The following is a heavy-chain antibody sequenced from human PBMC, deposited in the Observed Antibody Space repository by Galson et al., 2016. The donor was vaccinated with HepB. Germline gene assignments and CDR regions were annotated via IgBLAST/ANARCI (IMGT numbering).Heavy chain of an antibody. D-gene: IGHD1-1*01. CDR2: INWNGGTT. CDR3: ARDGNWNRGMDV. Sequence: SLRLSCAASGLTFGGYAMSWVRQAPGKGLEWVSGINWNGGTTSYAESVKGRFTISRENAKKSLYLQMNSLRAEDTALYYCARDGNWNRGMDVWGQGTTVTASS. V-gene: IGHV3-20*04. CDR1: GLTFGGYA. J-gene: IGHJ6*02.